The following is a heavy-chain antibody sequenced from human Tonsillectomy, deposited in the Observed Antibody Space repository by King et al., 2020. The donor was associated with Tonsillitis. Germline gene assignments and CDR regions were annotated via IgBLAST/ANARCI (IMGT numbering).Heavy chain of an antibody. CDR3: ARDEVYCSSTSCFPLERLNYFDY. CDR1: GYTFTSYG. D-gene: IGHD2-2*01. CDR2: ISAYNGNT. J-gene: IGHJ4*02. Sequence: VQLVQSGAEVKKPGASVKVSCKASGYTFTSYGISWVRQAPGQGLEWMGWISAYNGNTNYAQKLQGRVTMTTDTSTSTAYMALRSLSSDDTAVYYCARDEVYCSSTSCFPLERLNYFDYWGQGTLVTVSS. V-gene: IGHV1-18*04.